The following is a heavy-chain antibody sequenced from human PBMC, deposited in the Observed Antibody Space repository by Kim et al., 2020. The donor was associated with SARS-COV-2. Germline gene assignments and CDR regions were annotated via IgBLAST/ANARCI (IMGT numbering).Heavy chain of an antibody. J-gene: IGHJ4*02. CDR3: ARDDCYGFDH. D-gene: IGHD2-21*02. CDR2: GST. V-gene: IGHV4-31*02. Sequence: GSTNYHPSLESRITVSVATSNNHFSLEMASVTSADTAMYYCARDDCYGFDHWGQGALVTVSS.